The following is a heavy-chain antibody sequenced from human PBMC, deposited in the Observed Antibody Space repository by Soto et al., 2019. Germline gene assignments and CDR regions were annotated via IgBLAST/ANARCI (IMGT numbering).Heavy chain of an antibody. V-gene: IGHV3-48*01. CDR1: GFTFSSYS. J-gene: IGHJ4*02. Sequence: GGSLRLSCATSGFTFSSYSMNWVRQAPGKGLEWVSYISSSSSTIYYADSVKGRFTISRDNAKNSLYLQMNSLRAEDTAVYYCARVRVGYCSGGSCYKHVHFDYWGQGTLVTVSS. CDR3: ARVRVGYCSGGSCYKHVHFDY. D-gene: IGHD2-15*01. CDR2: ISSSSSTI.